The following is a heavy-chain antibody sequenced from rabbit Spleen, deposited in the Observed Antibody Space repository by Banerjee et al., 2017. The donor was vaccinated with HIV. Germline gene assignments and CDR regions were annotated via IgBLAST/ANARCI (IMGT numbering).Heavy chain of an antibody. CDR1: GFSFSSKYY. D-gene: IGHD2-1*01. Sequence: QSLEESGGDLVKPGASLTLTCTASGFSFSSKYYMCWVRQAPGKGLEWIACIASGSSGDIYYASWAKGRFTISKTSSTTVTLQMTSLTAADTATYFCARGSATMTMVITGFYFSLWGPGTLVTVS. CDR3: ARGSATMTMVITGFYFSL. V-gene: IGHV1S40*01. CDR2: IASGSSGDI. J-gene: IGHJ4*01.